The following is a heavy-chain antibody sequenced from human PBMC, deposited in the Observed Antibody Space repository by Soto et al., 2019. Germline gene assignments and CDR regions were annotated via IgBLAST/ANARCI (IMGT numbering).Heavy chain of an antibody. Sequence: GVSLRLSCAASGFTFSSYAMSWVRQAPGKGLEWVSAISGSGGSTYYAASVKGRFTISRDNSKNTLYLQMNSLRAEDTAVYYCASPMPTVTTEYDYCGQGTLVTVSS. J-gene: IGHJ4*02. CDR1: GFTFSSYA. V-gene: IGHV3-23*01. D-gene: IGHD4-17*01. CDR3: ASPMPTVTTEYDY. CDR2: ISGSGGST.